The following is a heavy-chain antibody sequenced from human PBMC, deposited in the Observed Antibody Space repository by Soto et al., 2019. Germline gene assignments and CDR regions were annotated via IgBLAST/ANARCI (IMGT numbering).Heavy chain of an antibody. Sequence: PSETLSARCTVAGGHIGGSSYYWGWIRKPPGKGLEWIGSIYYSGSTYYNPSLKSRVTISVDTSKNQFSLKLSSVTAADTAVYYCARHVRGSYYPFGWFDPWGQGTLVTVSS. V-gene: IGHV4-39*01. D-gene: IGHD1-26*01. CDR3: ARHVRGSYYPFGWFDP. CDR2: IYYSGST. CDR1: GGHIGGSSYY. J-gene: IGHJ5*02.